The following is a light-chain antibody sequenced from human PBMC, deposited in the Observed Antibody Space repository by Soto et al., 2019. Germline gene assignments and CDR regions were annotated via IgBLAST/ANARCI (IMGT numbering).Light chain of an antibody. CDR1: SSDVGGYNY. Sequence: QSALTQPASVSGSPGQSITISCTGTSSDVGGYNYVSWYQQHPGKAPKLMIYDVTNRPSGVSDRFSGSKSGYTASLTISGLHAEDEADYYCSSYTTSSTYAFGTGTKVTLL. CDR2: DVT. V-gene: IGLV2-14*03. CDR3: SSYTTSSTYA. J-gene: IGLJ1*01.